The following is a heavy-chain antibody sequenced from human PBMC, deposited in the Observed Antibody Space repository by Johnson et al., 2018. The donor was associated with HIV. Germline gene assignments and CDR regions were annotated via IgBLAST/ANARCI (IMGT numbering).Heavy chain of an antibody. CDR1: GFTFDDYG. CDR2: INWNGGST. J-gene: IGHJ3*02. V-gene: IGHV3-20*04. Sequence: MQLVESGGGVVRPWGSLRLSCAASGFTFDDYGMSWVRQAPGKGLEWVSGINWNGGSTYYADSVKGRFTISRDNSKNTLYLQMNSLRAEDTAVYYCARLDTSRRDAFDIWGQGTMVTVSS. CDR3: ARLDTSRRDAFDI.